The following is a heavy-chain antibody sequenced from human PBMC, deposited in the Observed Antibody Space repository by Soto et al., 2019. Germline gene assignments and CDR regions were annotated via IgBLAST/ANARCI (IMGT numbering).Heavy chain of an antibody. V-gene: IGHV1-18*01. CDR1: GYTFTSYA. CDR3: ARDAPPEDY. Sequence: QVQLVQSGAEVKKPGPPGKVSSKASGYTFTSYAITWVRQPPGQGLEWMGWISAYNGNTNYAQKLQGRVTMTTDTSTSTAYMELRSLRSDDTAVYYCARDAPPEDYWGQGTLVTVSS. J-gene: IGHJ4*02. CDR2: ISAYNGNT.